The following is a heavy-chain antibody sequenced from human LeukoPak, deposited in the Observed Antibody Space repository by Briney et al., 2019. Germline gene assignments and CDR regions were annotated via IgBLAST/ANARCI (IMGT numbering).Heavy chain of an antibody. D-gene: IGHD3-9*01. CDR3: ARELTTFYDILTGNPPSHAFDI. J-gene: IGHJ3*02. CDR2: INPSAGST. CDR1: GDTLTASY. Sequence: GAAVMVSCEASGDTLTASYMYWVRQAPGQRVEWMGIINPSAGSTSYAQKFQGRVTMTRDMSTSTVYMELSSLRSEDTAVYYCARELTTFYDILTGNPPSHAFDIWGQGTMVTVSS. V-gene: IGHV1-46*01.